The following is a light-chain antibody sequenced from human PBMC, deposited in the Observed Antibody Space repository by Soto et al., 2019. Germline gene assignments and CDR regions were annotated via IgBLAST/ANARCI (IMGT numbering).Light chain of an antibody. CDR2: GAS. V-gene: IGKV3-20*01. J-gene: IGKJ3*01. CDR1: QSITNRY. CDR3: QQYGGSPFT. Sequence: EIVLTQSPGTLSLSPGEGATLSCRASQSITNRYLAWYQQKPGQVPRLLVYGASSRTTGIPDRFSGSGSGTDFTLTVSRLEPEDFAVYYCQQYGGSPFTFGPGTKVDIK.